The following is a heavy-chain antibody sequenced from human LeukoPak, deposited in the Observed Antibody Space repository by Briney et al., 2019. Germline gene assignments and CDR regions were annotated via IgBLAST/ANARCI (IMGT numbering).Heavy chain of an antibody. CDR2: IYYSGST. V-gene: IGHV4-39*01. Sequence: SETLSLTCTVSGGSISSSSYYWGWIRQPPGKGLEWIGSIYYSGSTYYNPSLKSRVTISVDTSKNQFSLKLSSVTAADTAVYYCARYYYDSSGYRDWYFDLWGRGTLVTVSS. CDR3: ARYYYDSSGYRDWYFDL. CDR1: GGSISSSSYY. D-gene: IGHD3-22*01. J-gene: IGHJ2*01.